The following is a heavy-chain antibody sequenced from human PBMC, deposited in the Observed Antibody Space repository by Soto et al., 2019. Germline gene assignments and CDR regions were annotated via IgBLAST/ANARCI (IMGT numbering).Heavy chain of an antibody. CDR2: INSDGSST. Sequence: EVQLVESGGGLVQPGGSLRLSCAASGFTFSSYWMHWVRQAPGKGLVWVSRINSDGSSTSYADFVKGRFTISRDNAKNTLYLQMNSLRAEDTAVYYCARDEEVRGVMAYFDYWGQGTLVTVSS. D-gene: IGHD3-10*01. CDR1: GFTFSSYW. CDR3: ARDEEVRGVMAYFDY. V-gene: IGHV3-74*01. J-gene: IGHJ4*02.